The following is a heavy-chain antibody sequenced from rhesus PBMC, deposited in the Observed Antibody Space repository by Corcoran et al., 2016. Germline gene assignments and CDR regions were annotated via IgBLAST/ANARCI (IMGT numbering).Heavy chain of an antibody. CDR1: GFIFRDHY. CDR3: ARSSAGYSGRHFDY. Sequence: EVQLLESGGGLVQPGGSLSLSCVASGFIFRDHYMAWVRQAPGKGLAWVSSISGSSSTTLYPDAVKGRFTIARDNAKNTVYLQMNSLRAENTAVYYCARSSAGYSGRHFDYWGQGSWSPSPQ. CDR2: ISGSSSTT. J-gene: IGHJ4*01. V-gene: IGHV3-110*01. D-gene: IGHD6-25*01.